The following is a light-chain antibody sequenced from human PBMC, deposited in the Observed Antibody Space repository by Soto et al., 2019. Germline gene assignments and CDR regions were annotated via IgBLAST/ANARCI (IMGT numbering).Light chain of an antibody. CDR3: QQRSNWPSIT. J-gene: IGKJ5*01. CDR1: QSISSNY. Sequence: ESVFNQSLGTLSLSPGERATLSCRASQSISSNYLAWYQQKPGQAPRLLVYDASNRATGIPARFSGSGSGTDFTLTISSLEPEDFAVYYCQQRSNWPSITFGQGTLLEIK. V-gene: IGKV3-11*01. CDR2: DAS.